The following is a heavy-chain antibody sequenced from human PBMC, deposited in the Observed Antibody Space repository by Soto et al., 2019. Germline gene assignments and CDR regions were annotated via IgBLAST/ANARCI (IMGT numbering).Heavy chain of an antibody. J-gene: IGHJ6*03. V-gene: IGHV4-39*01. Sequence: ASETLSLTCTVSGGSISSSSYYWGWIRQPPGKGLEWIGSIYYSGSTYYNPSLKSRVTISVDTSKNQFSLKLSSVTAADTAVYYCASGGFSGHAYYYYYMDVWGKGTTVTVS. CDR2: IYYSGST. CDR1: GGSISSSSYY. CDR3: ASGGFSGHAYYYYYMDV. D-gene: IGHD3-10*01.